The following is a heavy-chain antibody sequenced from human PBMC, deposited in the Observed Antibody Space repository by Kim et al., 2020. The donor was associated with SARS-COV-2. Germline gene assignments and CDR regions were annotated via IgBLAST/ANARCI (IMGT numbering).Heavy chain of an antibody. V-gene: IGHV1-18*04. CDR3: ARFVRGVIPYYYYGMDV. CDR2: ISAYNGNT. Sequence: ASVKVSCKASGYTFTSYGISWVRQAPGQGLEWMGWISAYNGNTDYAQRLQGRGTMTTDTSTSTAYMELRSLRSDDTAVYYCARFVRGVIPYYYYGMDVWGQGTTVTVSS. CDR1: GYTFTSYG. D-gene: IGHD3-10*02. J-gene: IGHJ6*02.